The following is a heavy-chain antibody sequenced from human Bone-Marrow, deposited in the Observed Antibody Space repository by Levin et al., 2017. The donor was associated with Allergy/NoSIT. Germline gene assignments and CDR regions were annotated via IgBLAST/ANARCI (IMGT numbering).Heavy chain of an antibody. CDR2: INSDGSST. J-gene: IGHJ4*02. V-gene: IGHV3-74*01. CDR1: GFTFSSYW. CDR3: AREGDTAMETGEYYFDY. D-gene: IGHD5-18*01. Sequence: PGESLKISCAASGFTFSSYWMHWVRQAPGKGLVWVSRINSDGSSTSYADSVKGRFTISRDNAKNTLYLQMNSLRAEDTAVYYCAREGDTAMETGEYYFDYWGQGTLVTVSS.